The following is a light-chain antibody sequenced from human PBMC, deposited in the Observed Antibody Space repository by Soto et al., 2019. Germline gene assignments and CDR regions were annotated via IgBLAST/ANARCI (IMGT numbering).Light chain of an antibody. CDR1: QSVSSY. J-gene: IGKJ1*01. CDR2: DAS. Sequence: EIVLTQSPATLSLSPGERATLSCRASQSVSSYLAWYQQKPGQAPRLLIYDASNRATGIPARFSGSGSGTDFTLTISSLEPEDFAVYYCQQRSNSPGWTFGQGTKVDIK. V-gene: IGKV3-11*01. CDR3: QQRSNSPGWT.